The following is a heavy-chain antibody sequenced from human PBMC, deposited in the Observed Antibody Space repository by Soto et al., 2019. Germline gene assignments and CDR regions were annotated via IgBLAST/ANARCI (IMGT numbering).Heavy chain of an antibody. CDR1: GFTFSTYA. V-gene: IGHV3-23*01. CDR3: AKEHPRGYSSGWPEAY. J-gene: IGHJ4*02. D-gene: IGHD6-19*01. Sequence: PGGSLRLSCAASGFTFSTYAMTWVRQAPGKGLEWVSALTGSGGSTFYADSVKGRFTISRDNSKNTLYLQMNSLRAEDTAVYYCAKEHPRGYSSGWPEAYWGQGTLVTVAS. CDR2: LTGSGGST.